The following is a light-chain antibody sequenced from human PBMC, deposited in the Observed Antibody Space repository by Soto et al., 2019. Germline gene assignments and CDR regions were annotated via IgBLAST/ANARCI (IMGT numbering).Light chain of an antibody. CDR3: SSYTTSSTQV. Sequence: QSALTQPASVSGSPGQSITISCTGTSSDVVGYNYVSWYQQHPGKAPKLMIYDVSNRPSGVSNRFSGSKSANTASLTISGLQAEDEADYYCSSYTTSSTQVFGTGTKVTVL. CDR2: DVS. J-gene: IGLJ1*01. V-gene: IGLV2-14*03. CDR1: SSDVVGYNY.